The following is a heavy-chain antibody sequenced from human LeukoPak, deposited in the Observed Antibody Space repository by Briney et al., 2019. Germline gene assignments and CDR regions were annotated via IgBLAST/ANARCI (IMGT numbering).Heavy chain of an antibody. Sequence: PGGSLRLSCAASGFTISTNYMSWVRQAPGKGLEWVSVIHSGGSTYYADSVKGRFTISRDNSKNTLYLQMNSLRVEYTAVYYCARDPPVCSTSCLDYWGQGTLVTVSS. J-gene: IGHJ4*02. V-gene: IGHV3-53*01. CDR1: GFTISTNY. CDR2: IHSGGST. D-gene: IGHD2-2*01. CDR3: ARDPPVCSTSCLDY.